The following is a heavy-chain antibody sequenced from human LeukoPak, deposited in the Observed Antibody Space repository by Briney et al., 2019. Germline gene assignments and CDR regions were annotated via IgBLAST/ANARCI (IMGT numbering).Heavy chain of an antibody. J-gene: IGHJ4*02. V-gene: IGHV1-24*01. CDR3: ATGRSWSPLTHFDY. CDR2: FDPEDGET. Sequence: ASVKVSCKVSGYTLTELSMHWVRQAPGKGLEWMGGFDPEDGETIYAQKFQGRVTMTEDTSTDTAYMELSSLRSEDTAVYYCATGRSWSPLTHFDYWGRGTLVTVSS. CDR1: GYTLTELS. D-gene: IGHD6-13*01.